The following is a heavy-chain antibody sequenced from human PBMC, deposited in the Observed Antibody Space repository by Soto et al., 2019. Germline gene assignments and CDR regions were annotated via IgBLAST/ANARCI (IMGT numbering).Heavy chain of an antibody. CDR3: AKAGTFLYYYYGMDV. CDR2: ISGSGGST. Sequence: GGSLRLSCAASGFTFSSYAMSWVRQAPGKGLEWVSAISGSGGSTYYADSVKGRFTISRDNSKNTLYLQMNSLRAEDTAVYYCAKAGTFLYYYYGMDVWGQGTTVTVSS. CDR1: GFTFSSYA. D-gene: IGHD6-13*01. V-gene: IGHV3-23*01. J-gene: IGHJ6*02.